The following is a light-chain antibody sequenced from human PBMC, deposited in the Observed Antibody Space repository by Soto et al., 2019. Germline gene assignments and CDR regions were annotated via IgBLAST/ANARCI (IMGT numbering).Light chain of an antibody. CDR2: GAS. CDR1: QSVSSS. J-gene: IGKJ1*01. V-gene: IGKV3-15*01. CDR3: QQYNNWWT. Sequence: VMTQSPATLSVSPGERATLSCRASQSVSSSLAWYQQKPGQAPRLLIYGASTRATGIPARFSGSVSGTEFTLTISSLQSEDFALYYCQQYNNWWTFGQGTKVQIK.